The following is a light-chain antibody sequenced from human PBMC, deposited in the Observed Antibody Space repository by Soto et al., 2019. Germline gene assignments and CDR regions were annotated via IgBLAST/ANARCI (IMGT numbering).Light chain of an antibody. Sequence: QSVLTQPPSASESPGQRVTISCSGSSSNVGSNAVNWYQQLPGTAPTLLIYSNNERLSGVPDRFSGSKSGTSASLAISGLQSEDEADYYCAAWDDSLNGLYVFGTGTKVTVL. CDR2: SNN. V-gene: IGLV1-44*01. CDR3: AAWDDSLNGLYV. CDR1: SSNVGSNA. J-gene: IGLJ1*01.